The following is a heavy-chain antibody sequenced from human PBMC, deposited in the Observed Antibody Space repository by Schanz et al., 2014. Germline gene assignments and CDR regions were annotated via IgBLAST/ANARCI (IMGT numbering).Heavy chain of an antibody. V-gene: IGHV1-18*04. Sequence: QVQLVQSGAEVEKPGASVTVSCKASGYMYTSHFLHWVRQAPGQGFEWMGYISGYNGNTNYAPKVQDRVTMTTDTSTSTAYMELRSLRSDDTAVYYCARGWGYDALTGYVFWGQGTLVTVSS. D-gene: IGHD3-9*01. J-gene: IGHJ4*02. CDR3: ARGWGYDALTGYVF. CDR2: ISGYNGNT. CDR1: GYMYTSHF.